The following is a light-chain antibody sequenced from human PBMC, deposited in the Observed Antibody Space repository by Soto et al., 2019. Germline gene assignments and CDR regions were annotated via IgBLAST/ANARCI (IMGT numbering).Light chain of an antibody. Sequence: DIQMTQSPTSLSSSVGDRVTITCRSSQGIRNFVFWYQQKPGNPPKLLIYAASTLPSGVPSRFSGSGSGTDFTLTISSLQPEDVATYYCQQYSSSPAFGPGTKVEI. CDR2: AAS. V-gene: IGKV1-27*01. J-gene: IGKJ3*01. CDR3: QQYSSSPA. CDR1: QGIRNF.